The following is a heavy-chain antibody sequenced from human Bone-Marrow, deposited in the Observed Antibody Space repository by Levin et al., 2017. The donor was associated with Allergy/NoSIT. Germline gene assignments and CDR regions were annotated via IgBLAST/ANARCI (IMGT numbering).Heavy chain of an antibody. CDR1: GYTFTGYY. Sequence: GASVKVSCKASGYTFTGYYMHWVRQAPGQGLEWMGWINPNSGGTNYAQKFQGRVTMTRDTSISTAYMELSRLRSDDTAVYYCARDPYFDWLLVGNYYYYGMDVWGQGTTVTVSS. J-gene: IGHJ6*02. CDR2: INPNSGGT. V-gene: IGHV1-2*02. D-gene: IGHD3-9*01. CDR3: ARDPYFDWLLVGNYYYYGMDV.